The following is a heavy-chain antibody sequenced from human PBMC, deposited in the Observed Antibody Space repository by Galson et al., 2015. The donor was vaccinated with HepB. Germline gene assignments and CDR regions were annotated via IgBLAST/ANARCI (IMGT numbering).Heavy chain of an antibody. CDR2: VYSTGST. CDR1: GVSISSYS. D-gene: IGHD6-19*01. J-gene: IGHJ6*02. CDR3: AREPTIAVAGTYYYYGMDV. Sequence: ETLSLTCNVSGVSISSYSWSWIRQAAGTGLEWIGRVYSTGSTNDNPTLKSRVTMSIDKSKKQVSLRLTSVTAADTAVYYCAREPTIAVAGTYYYYGMDVWGQGTPVTGSS. V-gene: IGHV4-4*07.